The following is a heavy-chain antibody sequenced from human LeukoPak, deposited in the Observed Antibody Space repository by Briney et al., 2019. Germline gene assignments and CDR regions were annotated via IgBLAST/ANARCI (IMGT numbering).Heavy chain of an antibody. J-gene: IGHJ4*02. D-gene: IGHD3-16*01. V-gene: IGHV1-2*02. CDR3: ARVAHYDYVWGSSYDY. CDR2: INPNSGGT. CDR1: GYTFTGYY. Sequence: ASVKVSCKASGYTFTGYYMHWVRQAPGQGLEWMGWINPNSGGTNYAQKFQGRVTMTRDTSISTAYMELSRLRSDDTAVYYCARVAHYDYVWGSSYDYWGQGTLVTVSS.